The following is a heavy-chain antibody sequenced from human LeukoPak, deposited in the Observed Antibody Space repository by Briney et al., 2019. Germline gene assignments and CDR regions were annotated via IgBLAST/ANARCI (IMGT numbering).Heavy chain of an antibody. CDR2: IQQDGSGK. V-gene: IGHV3-7*01. J-gene: IGHJ4*02. CDR1: GFSFSSYW. D-gene: IGHD6-19*01. Sequence: GGSLRLSCEASGFSFSSYWMIWVRQAPGKGLEWVGNIQQDGSGKEYVDAVKGRFTISRENAKNSLYLQMDSLRAEDTAVYYCARDFTGWHLYWGQGTLVTVSS. CDR3: ARDFTGWHLY.